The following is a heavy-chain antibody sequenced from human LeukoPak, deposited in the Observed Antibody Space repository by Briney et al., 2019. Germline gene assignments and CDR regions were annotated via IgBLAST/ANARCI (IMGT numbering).Heavy chain of an antibody. Sequence: SEALSLTCAVYGGSFSGYYWSWIRQPPGEGLEWIGEINHSGSTNYNPSLKSRVTISVDTSKNQFSLKLSSVTAADTAVYYCARDHRYYSSTSCWPYGMDVWGQGTTVTVSS. CDR1: GGSFSGYY. CDR2: INHSGST. V-gene: IGHV4-34*01. D-gene: IGHD2-2*01. CDR3: ARDHRYYSSTSCWPYGMDV. J-gene: IGHJ6*02.